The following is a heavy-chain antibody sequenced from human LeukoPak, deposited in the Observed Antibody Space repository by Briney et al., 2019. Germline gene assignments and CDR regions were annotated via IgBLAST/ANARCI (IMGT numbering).Heavy chain of an antibody. CDR1: GGSISSYY. CDR2: IYYSGST. J-gene: IGHJ5*02. Sequence: SETLSLTCTVSGGSISSYYWSWIRQPPGKGLEWIGYIYYSGSTNYNPSLKSRVTISVDTSKNQFSLKLSSVTAADTAVYYCARDSGRGHWFAPWGQGTLVTVSS. V-gene: IGHV4-59*01. CDR3: ARDSGRGHWFAP. D-gene: IGHD5-12*01.